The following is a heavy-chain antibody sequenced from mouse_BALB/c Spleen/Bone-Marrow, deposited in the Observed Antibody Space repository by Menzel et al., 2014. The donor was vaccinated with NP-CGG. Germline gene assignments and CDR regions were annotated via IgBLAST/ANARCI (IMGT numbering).Heavy chain of an antibody. V-gene: IGHV1-18*01. CDR3: TKSRYGDY. J-gene: IGHJ2*01. CDR2: INPNIGGT. D-gene: IGHD2-14*01. Sequence: VQLKQSGPELVKPGASVKISCKTSGYTFTDYTMHWVKQSHGKSLEWIGHINPNIGGTNYNQKFKGKATLTLDKSSRTAYMELRSLTSEDSAVYYCTKSRYGDYWGQGTTLTVSS. CDR1: GYTFTDYT.